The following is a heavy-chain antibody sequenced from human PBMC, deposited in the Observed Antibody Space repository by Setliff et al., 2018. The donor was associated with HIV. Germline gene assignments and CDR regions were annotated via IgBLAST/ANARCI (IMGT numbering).Heavy chain of an antibody. J-gene: IGHJ6*03. Sequence: PGGSLRLSCAASGFTFSNSWMTWVRQAPGKGLEWVANIKKDGSDKFYVDSVKGRFAISRDNAKNSLNLEMNSLRAEDTAVYHCAREIRAGNYPPYSYYFYMDVWGKGTTVTVSS. CDR2: IKKDGSDK. CDR3: AREIRAGNYPPYSYYFYMDV. V-gene: IGHV3-7*01. CDR1: GFTFSNSW. D-gene: IGHD4-4*01.